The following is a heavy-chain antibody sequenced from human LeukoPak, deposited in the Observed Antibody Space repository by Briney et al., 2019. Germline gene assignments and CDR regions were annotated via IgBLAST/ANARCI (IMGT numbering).Heavy chain of an antibody. CDR2: ISGSGGST. V-gene: IGHV3-23*01. CDR1: GFTFSSYA. CDR3: AKGCGVRGVYYGMDV. Sequence: GGSLRLSCAASGFTFSSYAMSWVRQAPGKGLEWISAISGSGGSTYYADSVKGRFTISRDNSKNTLYLQMNSLRAEDTAVYYCAKGCGVRGVYYGMDVWGKGTTVTVSS. J-gene: IGHJ6*04. D-gene: IGHD3-10*01.